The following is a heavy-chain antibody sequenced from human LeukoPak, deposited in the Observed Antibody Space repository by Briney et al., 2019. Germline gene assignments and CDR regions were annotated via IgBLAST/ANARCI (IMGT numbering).Heavy chain of an antibody. V-gene: IGHV4-39*01. Sequence: SETLSLTCTVSGVSISSSYSYWGWIRQPPGMGLEWIGSIYYTGNTYYNASLKSQVSISIDTSKNQFSLKLTSVTAADTAVYYCARSSGWYSGFDYWGQGTLVTVSS. CDR1: GVSISSSYSY. J-gene: IGHJ4*02. CDR2: IYYTGNT. D-gene: IGHD6-19*01. CDR3: ARSSGWYSGFDY.